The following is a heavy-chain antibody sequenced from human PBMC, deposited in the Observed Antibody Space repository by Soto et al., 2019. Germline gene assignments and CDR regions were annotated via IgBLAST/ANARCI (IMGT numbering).Heavy chain of an antibody. J-gene: IGHJ5*02. Sequence: SETLSLTCSVPGAALNSGNYYWSWIRQVPGKGLEWIGHIYVTGAVDYNPSLRGRITISQDTSERQFSLNLRLVTAADTAVYYCARLRIATNNYKWFDPWGQGTLVTAPQ. CDR2: IYVTGAV. CDR3: ARLRIATNNYKWFDP. V-gene: IGHV4-31*03. D-gene: IGHD2-21*01. CDR1: GAALNSGNYY.